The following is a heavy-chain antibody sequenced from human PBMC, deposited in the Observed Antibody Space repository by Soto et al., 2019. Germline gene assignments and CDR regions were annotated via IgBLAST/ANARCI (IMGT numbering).Heavy chain of an antibody. CDR1: GGSISSSSYY. J-gene: IGHJ5*02. D-gene: IGHD2-2*01. CDR3: ASRTNVVVPAYHGWFDP. Sequence: PSETLSLTCTVSGGSISSSSYYWGWIRQPPGKGLEWIGSIYYSGSTYYNTSLKSRVTISVDTSKNQFSLKLSSVTAADTAVYYCASRTNVVVPAYHGWFDPWGQGTLVTVSS. CDR2: IYYSGST. V-gene: IGHV4-39*01.